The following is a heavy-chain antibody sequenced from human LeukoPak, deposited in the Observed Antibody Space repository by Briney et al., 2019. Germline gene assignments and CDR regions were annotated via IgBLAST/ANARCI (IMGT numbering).Heavy chain of an antibody. CDR3: ARRRPGSRSFDV. CDR1: GFTFNNYP. Sequence: GGSLRLSCAASGFTFNNYPMSWVRQTPGKGVEWVSAISPSGDVTLYIDSVKGRFTISRDKSKNTLYLQMNTLRAEDTAVYYCARRRPGSRSFDVWGQGTMVTVSS. J-gene: IGHJ3*01. D-gene: IGHD1-1*01. V-gene: IGHV3-23*01. CDR2: ISPSGDVT.